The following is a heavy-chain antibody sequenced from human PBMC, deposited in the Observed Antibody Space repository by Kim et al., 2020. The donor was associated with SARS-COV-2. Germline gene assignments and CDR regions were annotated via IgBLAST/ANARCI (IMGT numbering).Heavy chain of an antibody. Sequence: SQTLSLTCAISGDSVSSNSAAWNWIRQSPSRGLEWLGRTYYRSKWYNDYAVSVKSRITINPDTSKSQFSLQLNSVTPEDTAVYYCAREQSKSLVTGYYFDYWGQGTLVTVSS. J-gene: IGHJ4*02. D-gene: IGHD6-6*01. CDR3: AREQSKSLVTGYYFDY. V-gene: IGHV6-1*01. CDR2: TYYRSKWYN. CDR1: GDSVSSNSAA.